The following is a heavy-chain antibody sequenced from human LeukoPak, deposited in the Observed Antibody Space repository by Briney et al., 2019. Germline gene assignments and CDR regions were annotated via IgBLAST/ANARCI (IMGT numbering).Heavy chain of an antibody. CDR2: FDPEDGET. J-gene: IGHJ4*02. Sequence: ASVKVSCKVSGYTLTGLSMHWVRQAPGKGLEWMGGFDPEDGETIYAQKFQGRVTMTEDTSTDTAYMELSSLRSEDTAVYYCATVPMAEVLRYFDWKYVFDYWGQGTLVTVSS. D-gene: IGHD3-9*01. V-gene: IGHV1-24*01. CDR3: ATVPMAEVLRYFDWKYVFDY. CDR1: GYTLTGLS.